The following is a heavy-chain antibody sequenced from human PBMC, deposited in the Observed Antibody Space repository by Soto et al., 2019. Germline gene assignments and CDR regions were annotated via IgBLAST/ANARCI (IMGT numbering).Heavy chain of an antibody. CDR3: ARDLAAADY. D-gene: IGHD6-13*01. J-gene: IGHJ4*02. CDR1: GVTFSSYT. Sequence: SGKVSCKSSGVTFSSYTIRLLRQAPGQGLEWMGRIIPILGIANYAQKFRGRVTMARDTSTSTVYMDLSSLRSDDTAVYYCARDLAAADYWGQGTLVTVSS. V-gene: IGHV1-69*02. CDR2: IIPILGIA.